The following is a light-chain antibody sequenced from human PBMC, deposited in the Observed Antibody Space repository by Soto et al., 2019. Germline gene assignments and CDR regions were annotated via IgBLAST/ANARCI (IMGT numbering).Light chain of an antibody. Sequence: DIQMTPSPSTLSASVGDTVTVTCRASQSVSGWLAWYQQKPGEAPKLLIYDASNLESGVPSRFSGSGSGTDFTLTISHLQPDDSATYYCQQYENYWTFGQGTKVDIK. CDR1: QSVSGW. CDR3: QQYENYWT. CDR2: DAS. J-gene: IGKJ1*01. V-gene: IGKV1-5*01.